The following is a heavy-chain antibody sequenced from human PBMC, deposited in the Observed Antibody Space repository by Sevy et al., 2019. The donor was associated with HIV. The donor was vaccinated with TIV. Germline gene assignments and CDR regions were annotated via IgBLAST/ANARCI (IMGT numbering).Heavy chain of an antibody. D-gene: IGHD3-10*01. Sequence: GGSLRLSCAASGFTFSSYWMHWVRQAPGKGLGWVSSINSDGSSTSYADSVKGRFTISRDNAKNTLYLQMNSLRAEDTAVYYCARPDLGEFDYWGQGTLVTVSS. V-gene: IGHV3-74*01. J-gene: IGHJ4*02. CDR1: GFTFSSYW. CDR3: ARPDLGEFDY. CDR2: INSDGSST.